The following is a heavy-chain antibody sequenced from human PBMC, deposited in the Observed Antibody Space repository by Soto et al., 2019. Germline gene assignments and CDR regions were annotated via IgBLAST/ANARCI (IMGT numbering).Heavy chain of an antibody. Sequence: SETLSLTCAVSGDSMSSSDYYWGWIRQPPGKGLEWIGSIYYSGSTYYNPSLQSRVAISVDTSKNQFSLKLSSVTAADTAVYYCARTYCSSTSCYGFDYWGQGTLVTVSS. V-gene: IGHV4-39*01. CDR3: ARTYCSSTSCYGFDY. J-gene: IGHJ4*02. CDR1: GDSMSSSDYY. D-gene: IGHD2-2*01. CDR2: IYYSGST.